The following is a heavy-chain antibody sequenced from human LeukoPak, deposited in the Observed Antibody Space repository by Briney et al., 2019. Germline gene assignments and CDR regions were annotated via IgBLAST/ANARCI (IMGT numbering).Heavy chain of an antibody. V-gene: IGHV1-2*06. D-gene: IGHD2-2*01. CDR1: GYTFTGYY. CDR3: AREQDIVVVPAGFDP. CDR2: INPNSGGT. J-gene: IGHJ5*02. Sequence: ASVKVSCKASGYTFTGYYMHWVRQAPGQGLEWMGRINPNSGGTNYAQKFQGRVTMTSDTSISTAYMELSRLRSDDTAVHYCAREQDIVVVPAGFDPWGQGTLVTVSS.